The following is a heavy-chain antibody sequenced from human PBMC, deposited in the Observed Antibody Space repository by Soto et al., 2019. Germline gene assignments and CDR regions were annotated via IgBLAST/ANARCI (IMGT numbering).Heavy chain of an antibody. J-gene: IGHJ6*02. CDR1: GYSFTSYW. D-gene: IGHD6-6*01. CDR2: IDPSDSYT. V-gene: IGHV5-10-1*01. Sequence: PGESLKISCKGSGYSFTSYWISWVRQMPGKGLEWMGRIDPSDSYTNYSPSFQGHVTISADKSISTAYLQWSSLKASDTAMYYCAEEGNLEYSSSSAGYYYSYYGMDVWGQGTTVTVSS. CDR3: AEEGNLEYSSSSAGYYYSYYGMDV.